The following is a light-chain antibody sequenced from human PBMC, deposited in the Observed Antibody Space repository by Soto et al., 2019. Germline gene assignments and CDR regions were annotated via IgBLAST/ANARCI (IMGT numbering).Light chain of an antibody. V-gene: IGKV3-20*01. CDR1: QSISSTY. CDR3: QQYGSSPIT. CDR2: GAS. J-gene: IGKJ5*01. Sequence: EIVLTQSPGTLSLSPGQRATLSCRASQSISSTYLTWYHQRPGQAPRLLIYGASIRATGVPARFSGGGSGTEFTLTITSLQSEDFAVYYCQQYGSSPITFGQGTRLEI.